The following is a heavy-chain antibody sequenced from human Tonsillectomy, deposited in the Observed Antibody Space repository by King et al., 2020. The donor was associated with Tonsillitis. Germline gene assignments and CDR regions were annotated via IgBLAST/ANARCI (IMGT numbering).Heavy chain of an antibody. J-gene: IGHJ3*01. D-gene: IGHD2-15*01. V-gene: IGHV3-23*04. Sequence: VQLVESGGGLVQPGGSLRLSCAASGFTFSSYALSWVRQAPGKGLEWVSVISVCGVSSYHADSVEGRLTISRDNSKNTLYLQMNSLRAEDTAVYYCAKDTRLYCSGGSCSAFDLWGQGTMVTVSS. CDR2: ISVCGVSS. CDR3: AKDTRLYCSGGSCSAFDL. CDR1: GFTFSSYA.